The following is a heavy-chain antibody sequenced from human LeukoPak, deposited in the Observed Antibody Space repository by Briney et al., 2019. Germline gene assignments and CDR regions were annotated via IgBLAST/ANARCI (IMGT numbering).Heavy chain of an antibody. CDR1: GGSFSGYY. Sequence: SETLSLTCAVYGGSFSGYYWSWIRQPPGKGLEWIGEINHSGSTNYNPSLKSRVTISVDTSKNQFSLKLSSVTAAGTAVYYCARGGQRLCLLNWGQGTLVTVSS. V-gene: IGHV4-34*01. CDR2: INHSGST. D-gene: IGHD2-21*01. CDR3: ARGGQRLCLLN. J-gene: IGHJ4*02.